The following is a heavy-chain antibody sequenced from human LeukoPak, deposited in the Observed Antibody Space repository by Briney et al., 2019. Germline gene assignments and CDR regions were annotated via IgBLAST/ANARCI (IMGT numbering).Heavy chain of an antibody. CDR2: ISGSGGST. V-gene: IGHV3-23*01. Sequence: SGGSLRLSCAASGFTFSSYAMRWVRQAPGKGLEWVSGISGSGGSTSYADSVKVRFTVSRDNSKNTLYLQMSTLRAEDTALYYCAKRSGYDFWSGFDPWGQGTLVIVSS. D-gene: IGHD3-3*01. CDR3: AKRSGYDFWSGFDP. CDR1: GFTFSSYA. J-gene: IGHJ5*02.